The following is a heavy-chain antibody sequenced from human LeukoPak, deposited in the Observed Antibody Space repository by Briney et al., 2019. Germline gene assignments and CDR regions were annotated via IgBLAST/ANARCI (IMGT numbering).Heavy chain of an antibody. D-gene: IGHD4-17*01. CDR1: GYTFTSYG. Sequence: ASVKVSCKASGYTFTSYGISWVRQAPGQGLEWMGWISAYNGNTNYAQKLQGRVTMTTDTSTSTAYMELRSLRSDDTAVYYCARELIYGDYVHYFDYLGQGTLVTVSS. J-gene: IGHJ4*02. CDR2: ISAYNGNT. V-gene: IGHV1-18*01. CDR3: ARELIYGDYVHYFDY.